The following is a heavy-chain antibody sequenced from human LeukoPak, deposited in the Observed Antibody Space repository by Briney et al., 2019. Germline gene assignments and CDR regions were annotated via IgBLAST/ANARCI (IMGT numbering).Heavy chain of an antibody. CDR1: GYTFTSYG. Sequence: EASVKVSCKASGYTFTSYGISWVRQAPGQGLEWMGWISAYNGNTNYAQKLQGRVTMTTDTSTSTAYMELRSLRSDDTAVYYCARDPHKYCSGGSCYFDYWGQGTLVTVSS. CDR3: ARDPHKYCSGGSCYFDY. V-gene: IGHV1-18*01. J-gene: IGHJ4*02. D-gene: IGHD2-15*01. CDR2: ISAYNGNT.